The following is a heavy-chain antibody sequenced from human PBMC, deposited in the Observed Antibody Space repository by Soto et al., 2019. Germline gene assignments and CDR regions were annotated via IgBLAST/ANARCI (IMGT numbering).Heavy chain of an antibody. Sequence: ASVKVSCKASGGTFSSYAISWVRQAPGQGLEWMGGIIPIFGTANYAQKFQGRVTITADESMNTAYMELSSLRSEDTAVYYCARVSSNWYKDYFDYWGQGTLVTVSS. J-gene: IGHJ4*02. D-gene: IGHD6-13*01. CDR1: GGTFSSYA. CDR2: IIPIFGTA. V-gene: IGHV1-69*13. CDR3: ARVSSNWYKDYFDY.